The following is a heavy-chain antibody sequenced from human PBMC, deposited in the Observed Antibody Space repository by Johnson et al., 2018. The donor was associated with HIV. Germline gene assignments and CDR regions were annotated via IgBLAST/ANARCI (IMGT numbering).Heavy chain of an antibody. D-gene: IGHD2-21*01. J-gene: IGHJ3*02. CDR1: EFTFSDYY. CDR2: ISSSGSTI. V-gene: IGHV3-11*04. Sequence: QVQLVESGGGVVQPGRSLRLSCAASEFTFSDYYMSWIRQAPGKGLEWVSYISSSGSTIYYADSVKGRFTISRDNAKNSLYLQMNSLRAEDTAVYYCAREGGWHIVVVSTIEGAFDIWGQGTMVTVSS. CDR3: AREGGWHIVVVSTIEGAFDI.